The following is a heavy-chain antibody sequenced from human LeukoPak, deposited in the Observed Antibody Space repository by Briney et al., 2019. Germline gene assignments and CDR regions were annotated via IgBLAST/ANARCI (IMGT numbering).Heavy chain of an antibody. V-gene: IGHV3-7*03. J-gene: IGHJ5*02. CDR2: IKQDGSEK. D-gene: IGHD3-10*01. CDR1: GFTFSRYW. CDR3: ARVMGSGSYLYWFDP. Sequence: PGGSLRLSCAASGFTFSRYWMTWVRQAPGKGLEWVANIKQDGSEKYYVDSVKGRFTISRDNAKNSLYLQMNSLRAEDTALYYCARVMGSGSYLYWFDPWGQGTLVTVSS.